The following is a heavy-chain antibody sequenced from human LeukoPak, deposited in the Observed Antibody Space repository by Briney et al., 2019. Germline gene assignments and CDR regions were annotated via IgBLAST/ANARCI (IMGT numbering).Heavy chain of an antibody. CDR3: ARDLTVTTSFDY. CDR1: GYTFTSYA. CDR2: INAGNGNT. J-gene: IGHJ4*02. V-gene: IGHV1-3*01. D-gene: IGHD4-17*01. Sequence: GASVKVSCKASGYTFTSYAMHWVRQAPGQRLEWMGWINAGNGNTKYSQKFQGRVTITRDTSASTAYMELSSLRSEDTAVYYCARDLTVTTSFDYWGQGTLVTVSS.